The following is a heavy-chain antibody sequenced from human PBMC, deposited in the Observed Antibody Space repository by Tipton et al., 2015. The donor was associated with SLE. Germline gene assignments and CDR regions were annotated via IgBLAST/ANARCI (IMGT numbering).Heavy chain of an antibody. Sequence: TLSLTCTVSGGSISSGGYYWSWIRQHPGKGLEWIGYIYYSGSTYYNPSLKSRVTISVDTSKNQFSLKLSSVTAADTAVYYCARGSHVLLDYWGQGTLVTVSS. D-gene: IGHD3-10*01. CDR1: GGSISSGGYY. J-gene: IGHJ4*02. CDR3: ARGSHVLLDY. CDR2: IYYSGST. V-gene: IGHV4-31*03.